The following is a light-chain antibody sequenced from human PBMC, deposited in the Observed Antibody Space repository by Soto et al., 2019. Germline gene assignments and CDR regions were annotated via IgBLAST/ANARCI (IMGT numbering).Light chain of an antibody. CDR3: QAWDKTVV. CDR1: ELGDKF. Sequence: SYELAQPPSVSVSPGQTASTSCSGHELGDKFTAWYQQKPGQAPVLVIYQDRKRPSGIPERFSGSNSGTTATLTISATQPVDEADYYCQAWDKTVVFGGGTKLTVL. CDR2: QDR. J-gene: IGLJ2*01. V-gene: IGLV3-1*01.